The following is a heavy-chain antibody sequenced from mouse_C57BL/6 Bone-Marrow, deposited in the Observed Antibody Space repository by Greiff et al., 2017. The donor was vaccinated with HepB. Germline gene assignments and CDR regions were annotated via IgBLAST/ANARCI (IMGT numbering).Heavy chain of an antibody. CDR2: IYPGDGDT. CDR1: GYAFSSSW. J-gene: IGHJ3*01. D-gene: IGHD1-2*01. CDR3: ARSLHDDGFFFAY. V-gene: IGHV1-82*01. Sequence: VQLQQSGPELVKPGASVKISCKASGYAFSSSWMNWVKQRPGKGLEWIGRIYPGDGDTNYNGKFKGKATLTADKSSSTAYMQLSSLTSEDSAVYFCARSLHDDGFFFAYWGQGTLVTVSA.